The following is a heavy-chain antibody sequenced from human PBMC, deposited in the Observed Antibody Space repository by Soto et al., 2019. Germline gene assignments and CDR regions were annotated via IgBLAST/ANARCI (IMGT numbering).Heavy chain of an antibody. CDR1: XXXXXXXX. V-gene: IGHV3-23*01. CDR2: FRGSGGIK. CDR3: AKADSSWYGGYFDY. Sequence: GGSLRLSXXASXXXXXXXXXXXXXQAPGXGXEWVSAFRGSGGIKYYEDSVKGRFTISRDNSKNTLYLQMNSLRAEDTAVYYCAKADSSWYGGYFDYWGQGTLVTVSS. D-gene: IGHD6-13*01. J-gene: IGHJ4*02.